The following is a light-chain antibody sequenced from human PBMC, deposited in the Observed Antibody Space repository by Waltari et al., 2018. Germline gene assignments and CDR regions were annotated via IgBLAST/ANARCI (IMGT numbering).Light chain of an antibody. V-gene: IGKV3-11*01. CDR3: QQRSSSGSPMYT. Sequence: EIVLTQSPATLSLSPGERATLSCRASQSVSSSLAWYQHKPGQAPRLLIYESSNRATGIPARFSGSGSGTDFTLTISSLEPEDFAVYYCQQRSSSGSPMYTFGQGTKLEIK. CDR2: ESS. CDR1: QSVSSS. J-gene: IGKJ2*01.